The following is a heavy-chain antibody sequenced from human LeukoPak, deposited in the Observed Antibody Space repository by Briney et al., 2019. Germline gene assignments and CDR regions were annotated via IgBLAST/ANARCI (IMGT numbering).Heavy chain of an antibody. D-gene: IGHD2/OR15-2a*01. V-gene: IGHV3-7*01. J-gene: IGHJ4*02. CDR2: IKQDGSEK. CDR1: GFTFSTYW. CDR3: ARDFFTSPGYFDL. Sequence: PGGSLRLSCAASGFTFSTYWMSWVRQAPGQGLEWVANIKQDGSEKYYVDSMKGRFTISRDNARNSLYLQMSSLRPEDTAVYYCARDFFTSPGYFDLWGQGTLVTVSS.